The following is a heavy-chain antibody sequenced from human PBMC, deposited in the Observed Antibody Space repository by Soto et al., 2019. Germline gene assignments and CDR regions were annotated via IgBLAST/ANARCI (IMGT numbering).Heavy chain of an antibody. V-gene: IGHV4-34*01. CDR3: ARYGGTAIWYFDI. Sequence: QVRLQQWGAGLLKPSETLSLTCAVYGASFTGYYWTWLRQSPGKGLEWIGEVSHSGTAKYNPSLKRRVTISLDTSKSPFSLELTSVTAADTAVYYCARYGGTAIWYFDIWGRGTSVSVSS. J-gene: IGHJ2*01. D-gene: IGHD2-15*01. CDR2: VSHSGTA. CDR1: GASFTGYY.